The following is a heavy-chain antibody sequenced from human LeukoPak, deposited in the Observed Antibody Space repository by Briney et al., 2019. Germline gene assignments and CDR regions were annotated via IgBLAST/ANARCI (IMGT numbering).Heavy chain of an antibody. CDR2: ISWNSGSI. Sequence: SLKISCAASGFTFDDYAMHGVRQAPGKGLEWVSGISWNSGSIGYADSVKGRFTISRDNAKNSLYLQMNSLRAEDMALYYCAKDLCAVTTGCAFDIWGQGTMVTVSS. CDR3: AKDLCAVTTGCAFDI. D-gene: IGHD4-17*01. J-gene: IGHJ3*02. V-gene: IGHV3-9*03. CDR1: GFTFDDYA.